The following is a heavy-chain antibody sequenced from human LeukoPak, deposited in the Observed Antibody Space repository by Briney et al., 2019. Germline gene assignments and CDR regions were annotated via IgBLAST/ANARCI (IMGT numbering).Heavy chain of an antibody. CDR1: GGSFSGYY. V-gene: IGHV4-34*01. Sequence: SETLSLTCAVYGGSFSGYYWSWIRQPPGKGLEWIGEINHSGSTNYNPSLKSRVTISVDTSKNQFSLKLSSVTAADTAVYYCANDGPRKNYWLPGEIWGQGTLVTVSS. CDR3: ANDGPRKNYWLPGEI. D-gene: IGHD3-9*01. CDR2: INHSGST. J-gene: IGHJ4*02.